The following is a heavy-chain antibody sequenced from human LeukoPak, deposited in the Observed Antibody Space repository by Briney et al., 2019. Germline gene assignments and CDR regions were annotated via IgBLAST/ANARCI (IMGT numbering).Heavy chain of an antibody. D-gene: IGHD6-13*01. V-gene: IGHV4-39*01. CDR3: ARGLSSSWHWFDP. J-gene: IGHJ5*02. Sequence: SETLSLTCTVSGGSISSSTYYWGWIRQPPGKGLEWIGSIYYSGYTYYNPSLESRVTISVDTSKDQFSLKLSSVTAADTAVYYCARGLSSSWHWFDPWGQGTLVTVSS. CDR1: GGSISSSTYY. CDR2: IYYSGYT.